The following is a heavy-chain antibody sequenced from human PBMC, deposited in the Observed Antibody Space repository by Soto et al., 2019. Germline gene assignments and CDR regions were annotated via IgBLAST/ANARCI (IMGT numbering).Heavy chain of an antibody. Sequence: QLQESGPGLVKPSETLSLTCTVSGGSISSYYWSWIRQPPGKGLEWIGYIFYSGSTNYNPSLKSRVTISVDTSKNPFSLKLRSVTAADTAVYYCARLGVEDVVVIPAALGFDYWGQGTLVTVSS. CDR3: ARLGVEDVVVIPAALGFDY. V-gene: IGHV4-59*01. CDR1: GGSISSYY. J-gene: IGHJ4*02. D-gene: IGHD2-2*01. CDR2: IFYSGST.